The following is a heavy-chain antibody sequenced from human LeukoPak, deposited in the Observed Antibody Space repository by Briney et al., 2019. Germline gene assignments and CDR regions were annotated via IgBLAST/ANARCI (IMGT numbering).Heavy chain of an antibody. J-gene: IGHJ6*04. CDR1: GFTFSSYG. CDR2: ISYDGSNK. Sequence: GRSLRLSCATSGFTFSSYGMHWVRQAPGKGLEWVAVISYDGSNKYYADSVKGRFTISRDNSKNTLYLQMNSLRAEDTAVYYCAKDGAYYGSGSYYHYGMDVWGKGTTVTVSS. CDR3: AKDGAYYGSGSYYHYGMDV. D-gene: IGHD3-10*01. V-gene: IGHV3-30*18.